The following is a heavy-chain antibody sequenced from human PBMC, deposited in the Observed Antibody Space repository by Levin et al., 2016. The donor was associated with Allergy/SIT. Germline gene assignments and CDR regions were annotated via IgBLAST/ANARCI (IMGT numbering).Heavy chain of an antibody. J-gene: IGHJ3*02. Sequence: GESLKISCAASGFTFSSYSMNWVRQAPGKGLEWVSSISSSSSYIYYADSVKGRFTISRDNAKNSLYLQMNSLRAEDTAVYYCARENRVRGVFDIWGQGTMVTVSS. CDR2: ISSSSSYI. V-gene: IGHV3-21*01. D-gene: IGHD3-10*01. CDR1: GFTFSSYS. CDR3: ARENRVRGVFDI.